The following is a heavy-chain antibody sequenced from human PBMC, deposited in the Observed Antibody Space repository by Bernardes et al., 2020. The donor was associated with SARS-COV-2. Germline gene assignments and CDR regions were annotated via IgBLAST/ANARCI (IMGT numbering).Heavy chain of an antibody. J-gene: IGHJ4*02. D-gene: IGHD3-22*01. CDR2: ISQSSTYI. CDR1: GFDFYDYT. CDR3: AKGRDSGYLVPFDY. V-gene: IGHV3-21*06. Sequence: GGSLRLSCVASGFDFYDYTMNWVRQAPGKGLEWVASISQSSTYIHYADSVKGRFTISRDNAKNSLYLQMDSLRGEDTAVYYCAKGRDSGYLVPFDYWGQGTLVTGSS.